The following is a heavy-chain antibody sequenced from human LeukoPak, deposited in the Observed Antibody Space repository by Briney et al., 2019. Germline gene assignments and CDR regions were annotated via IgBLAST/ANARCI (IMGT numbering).Heavy chain of an antibody. D-gene: IGHD4/OR15-4a*01. CDR1: GFTFSSYG. CDR2: IRYDGSNK. CDR3: AKDLANSVNWFDP. J-gene: IGHJ5*02. Sequence: GGSLRLSCAASGFTFSSYGMHWVRQAPGKGLEWVAFIRYDGSNKYYADSVKGRFTISRDNSKNTLYLQMHSLRAEDTAVYYCAKDLANSVNWFDPWGQGTLVTVSS. V-gene: IGHV3-30*02.